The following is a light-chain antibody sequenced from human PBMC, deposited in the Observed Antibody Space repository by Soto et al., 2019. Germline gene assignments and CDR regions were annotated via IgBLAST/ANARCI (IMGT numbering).Light chain of an antibody. CDR2: KAS. V-gene: IGKV1-5*03. J-gene: IGKJ1*01. CDR3: QQYNSYPPT. Sequence: DIQMTQSPSTLSSSVGDRVTITCRASQSISVWLAWYQQKAGKAPNLLIYKASRLESGVPSRFSGSGSETEFTLTISSLQTGDSATYYCQQYNSYPPTFGQGTKVDIK. CDR1: QSISVW.